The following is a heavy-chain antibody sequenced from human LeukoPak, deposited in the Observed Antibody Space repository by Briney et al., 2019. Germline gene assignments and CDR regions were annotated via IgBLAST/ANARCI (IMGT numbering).Heavy chain of an antibody. CDR3: ARGGHGTSVAVAGTGDY. V-gene: IGHV1-46*01. J-gene: IGHJ4*02. CDR1: GYTLTGYY. Sequence: RASVKVSCKASGYTLTGYYMHWVRQAPGQGLEWMGIIDPSGGSTIYAQKFQGRVTMTRDMSTSTVYMQLSSLRSDDTAVYYCARGGHGTSVAVAGTGDYWGQGTLVTVSS. D-gene: IGHD6-19*01. CDR2: IDPSGGST.